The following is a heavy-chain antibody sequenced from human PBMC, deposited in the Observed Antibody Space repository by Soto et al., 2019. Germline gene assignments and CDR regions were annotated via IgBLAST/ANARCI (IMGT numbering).Heavy chain of an antibody. J-gene: IGHJ4*02. CDR2: LYGNSGGI. Sequence: LRLSCAASGFTFASHAMTWVRQAPGKGLESVSGLYGNSGGIQYADSVKGRFTISRDNSNNIVYLQMNSLRVEDTAVYFCAKDAVPGDGLWLMDHWGRGTQVTVSS. CDR1: GFTFASHA. V-gene: IGHV3-23*01. CDR3: AKDAVPGDGLWLMDH. D-gene: IGHD2-21*02.